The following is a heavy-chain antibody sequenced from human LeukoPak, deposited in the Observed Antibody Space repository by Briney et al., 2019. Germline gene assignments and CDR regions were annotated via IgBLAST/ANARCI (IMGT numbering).Heavy chain of an antibody. CDR1: GFTFSSYA. CDR3: AKVVPAAGIDH. CDR2: IGGSAGPT. Sequence: PGGSLRLSCAASGFTFSSYAMSWVRQAPGKGLEWVSSIGGSAGPTYYADSVKGRFTISRDNSKNTLYLQLNSLRAEDTAIYYCAKVVPAAGIDHWGQGTLVTVSS. D-gene: IGHD6-13*01. V-gene: IGHV3-23*01. J-gene: IGHJ4*02.